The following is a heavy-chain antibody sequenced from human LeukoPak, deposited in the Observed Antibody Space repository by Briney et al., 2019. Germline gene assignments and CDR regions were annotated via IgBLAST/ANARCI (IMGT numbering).Heavy chain of an antibody. CDR2: ISSDSNYM. Sequence: GGSLRLSCAASGFTFRSYNMNWVRQAPGKGLEWVSSISSDSNYMYYADSVKGRFTISRDNAKNSLYLQMNSLRAEDTAVYYCARQRGDMVSHYYYGMDVWGQGTTVTVSS. J-gene: IGHJ6*02. CDR1: GFTFRSYN. V-gene: IGHV3-21*01. D-gene: IGHD5-18*01. CDR3: ARQRGDMVSHYYYGMDV.